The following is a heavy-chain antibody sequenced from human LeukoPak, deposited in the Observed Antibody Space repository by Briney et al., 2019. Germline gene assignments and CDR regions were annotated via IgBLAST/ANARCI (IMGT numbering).Heavy chain of an antibody. CDR2: ISSSGSTI. CDR1: GFTFSDYF. J-gene: IGHJ4*02. V-gene: IGHV3-11*04. CDR3: ARDIPCSGGSCSFY. D-gene: IGHD2-15*01. Sequence: PGGSLRLSCAASGFTFSDYFMSWIRQAPGKGLECVSYISSSGSTIYYADSVKGRFTISRDNAKNSLYLQMNSLRAEDTAVYYCARDIPCSGGSCSFYWGQGTLVTVSS.